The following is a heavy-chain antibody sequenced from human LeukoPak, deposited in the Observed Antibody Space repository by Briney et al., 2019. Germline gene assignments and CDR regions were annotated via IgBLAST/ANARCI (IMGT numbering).Heavy chain of an antibody. CDR2: ISSSGSFT. CDR1: GFTFSSYA. J-gene: IGHJ4*02. CDR3: ARLPTTVSFFDY. D-gene: IGHD4-17*01. Sequence: PGGSLRLSCAASGFTFSSYAMSWVRQAPGKGLEWVSGISSSGSFTYYADSVKGRFAISRGNSKNTLYLHMNSLRAGDTAVYFCARLPTTVSFFDYWGQGTLVSVSS. V-gene: IGHV3-23*01.